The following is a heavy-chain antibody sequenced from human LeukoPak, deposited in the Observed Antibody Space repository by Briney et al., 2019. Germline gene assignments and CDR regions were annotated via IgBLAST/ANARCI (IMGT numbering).Heavy chain of an antibody. CDR1: GGTFSSYA. CDR3: ARLNCRGGSCYRSYYYYGMDV. CDR2: IIPIFGTA. Sequence: SVKVSCKASGGTFSSYAISWVRQAPGQGLEWMGGIIPIFGTANYAQKFQGRVTITADESTSTAYMELSSLRSEDTAVYYCARLNCRGGSCYRSYYYYGMDVWGQGTAVTVSS. D-gene: IGHD2-15*01. V-gene: IGHV1-69*13. J-gene: IGHJ6*02.